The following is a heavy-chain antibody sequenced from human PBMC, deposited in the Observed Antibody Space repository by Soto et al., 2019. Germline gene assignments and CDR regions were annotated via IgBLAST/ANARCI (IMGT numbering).Heavy chain of an antibody. J-gene: IGHJ4*02. V-gene: IGHV4-59*08. Sequence: SETMSLTCTVSGGSISRYYWGWTLQPPRKGLEWIGYVYYTGSTNYNPSLQSRLYMSVDTSGNQVSLRLNSVTAADTAVYYCARHGGGGSGWYDYWGQGTLVTVSS. D-gene: IGHD6-19*01. CDR1: GGSISRYY. CDR2: VYYTGST. CDR3: ARHGGGGSGWYDY.